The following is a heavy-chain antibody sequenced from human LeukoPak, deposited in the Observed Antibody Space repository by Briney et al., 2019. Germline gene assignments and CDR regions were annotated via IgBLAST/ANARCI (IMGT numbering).Heavy chain of an antibody. Sequence: PGGSLRLSCTASGFTFSSYAMHWVRQAPGKGLEWVAVISYDGSNKYYADSVKGRFTISRDNSKNTLYLQMNSLRAEDTAVYYCASQYYYDSSGYYYRAFDYWGQGTLVTVSS. CDR3: ASQYYYDSSGYYYRAFDY. V-gene: IGHV3-30*04. CDR1: GFTFSSYA. D-gene: IGHD3-22*01. CDR2: ISYDGSNK. J-gene: IGHJ4*02.